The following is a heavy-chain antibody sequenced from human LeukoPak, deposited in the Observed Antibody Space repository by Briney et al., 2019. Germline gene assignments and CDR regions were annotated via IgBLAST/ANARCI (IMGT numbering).Heavy chain of an antibody. CDR1: GGSISSSYYY. CDR3: AKRNGGAYFDY. J-gene: IGHJ4*02. D-gene: IGHD2-8*01. CDR2: ISGSGDST. V-gene: IGHV3-23*01. Sequence: ETLSLTCTVSGGSISSSYYYWGWVRQAPGKGLEWVSAISGSGDSTYYADSVKGRFTISRDNSKNTLYVQMNSLRAEDTAVYYCAKRNGGAYFDYWGQGTLVTVTS.